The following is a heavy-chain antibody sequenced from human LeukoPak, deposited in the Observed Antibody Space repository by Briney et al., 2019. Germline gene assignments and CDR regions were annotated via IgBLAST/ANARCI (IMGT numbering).Heavy chain of an antibody. V-gene: IGHV3-48*03. CDR3: ARDGIYFDY. CDR2: ISSSDSTI. D-gene: IGHD1-14*01. J-gene: IGHJ4*02. Sequence: EWVSYISSSDSTIYYADSVKGRFTISRDNAKNSLYLQMNSLRAEDTAVYYCARDGIYFDYWGQGTLVTVSS.